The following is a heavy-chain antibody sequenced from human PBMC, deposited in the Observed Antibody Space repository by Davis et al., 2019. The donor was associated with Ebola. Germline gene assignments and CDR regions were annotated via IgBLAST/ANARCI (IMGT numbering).Heavy chain of an antibody. CDR2: IRSKANSYAT. D-gene: IGHD2-8*01. Sequence: PGGSLRLSCAASGFTFSGSAMHWVRQASGKGLEWVGRIRSKANSYATAYAASVKGRFTISRDDSKNTAYLQMDSLKTEDTAVYYCTGSMRGIDYWGQGTLVTVSS. V-gene: IGHV3-73*01. CDR1: GFTFSGSA. J-gene: IGHJ4*02. CDR3: TGSMRGIDY.